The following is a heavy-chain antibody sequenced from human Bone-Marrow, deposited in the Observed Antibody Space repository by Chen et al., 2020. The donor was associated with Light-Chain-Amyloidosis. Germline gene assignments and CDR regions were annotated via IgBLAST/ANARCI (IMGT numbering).Heavy chain of an antibody. D-gene: IGHD3-3*02. J-gene: IGHJ4*02. CDR2: QWFNGND. V-gene: IGHV3-33*01. Sequence: QVQLVESGGGVVQPGRSLRLSCAASGFTFSDFGFHWVRQAPGKGLEWVAVQWFNGNDNYADSVRGRFTISRDSSKNMLFLQLNSLRVEDTAIYYCARDSIEGPTDFDYWGQGTLVTVSS. CDR3: ARDSIEGPTDFDY. CDR1: GFTFSDFG.